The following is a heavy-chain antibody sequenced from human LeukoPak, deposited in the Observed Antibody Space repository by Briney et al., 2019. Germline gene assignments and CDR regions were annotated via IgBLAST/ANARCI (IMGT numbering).Heavy chain of an antibody. CDR3: AKTGATYYYDSSGYSDH. J-gene: IGHJ5*02. CDR2: IYSGGST. CDR1: GFAVSSNY. D-gene: IGHD3-22*01. Sequence: GGSLRLSCAASGFAVSSNYMSWVRQAPGKGLEWVSVIYSGGSTYYADSVKGRFTISRDNAKNSLYLQMNSLRAEDTALYYCAKTGATYYYDSSGYSDHWGQGTLVTVSS. V-gene: IGHV3-53*05.